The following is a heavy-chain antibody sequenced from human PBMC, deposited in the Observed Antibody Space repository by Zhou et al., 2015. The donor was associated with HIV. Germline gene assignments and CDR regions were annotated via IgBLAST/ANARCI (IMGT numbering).Heavy chain of an antibody. CDR3: ANLRRGY. Sequence: QVQLVDSGGGLVKPGGSLRLSCAASGFTFSDFYMSWIRQAPGKGLEWVSSISGSGTSTYYADSVKGQFTISRDNSKNTLFLQMNSLRAEDTAVYYCANLRRGYWGQGTLVTVSS. J-gene: IGHJ4*02. CDR2: ISGSGTST. V-gene: IGHV3-11*01. CDR1: GFTFSDFY.